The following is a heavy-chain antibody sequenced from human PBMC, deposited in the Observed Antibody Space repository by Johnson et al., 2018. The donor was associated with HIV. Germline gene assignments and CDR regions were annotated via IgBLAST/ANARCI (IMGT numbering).Heavy chain of an antibody. CDR1: GFTFSSYA. CDR2: ISSNGDST. J-gene: IGHJ3*02. Sequence: EVQVVESGGGLVQPGGSLRLSCAASGFTFSSYAMHWVRQAPGKGLEYVSAISSNGDSTYYANSVKGRFTISRDNSKNTLDLQMGSLRAEDMAVYYCARDRANYYDSSGYYLPDAFDIWGQGTMVTVSS. CDR3: ARDRANYYDSSGYYLPDAFDI. D-gene: IGHD3-22*01. V-gene: IGHV3-64*01.